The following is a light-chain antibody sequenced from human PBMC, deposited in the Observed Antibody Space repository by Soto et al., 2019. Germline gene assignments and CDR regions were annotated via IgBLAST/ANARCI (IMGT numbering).Light chain of an antibody. V-gene: IGLV3-25*02. Sequence: SYELTQPPSVSVSPGQTARITCSGDALPKQYAYWYQQKPGQAPVLVIYKDSGRPSGIPERLSGSSSGTTVTLTISGVQAEDEADYYCQSAARSGGFRGVFGAGTKVTVL. CDR2: KDS. CDR1: ALPKQY. J-gene: IGLJ1*01. CDR3: QSAARSGGFRGV.